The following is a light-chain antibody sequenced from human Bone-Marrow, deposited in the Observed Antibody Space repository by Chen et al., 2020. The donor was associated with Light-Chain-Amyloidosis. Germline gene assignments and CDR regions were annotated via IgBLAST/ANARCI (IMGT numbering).Light chain of an antibody. CDR3: QSYQGSSQGV. V-gene: IGLV6-57*01. CDR2: EDD. J-gene: IGLJ3*02. CDR1: SGSIATNY. Sequence: NFMLTQHHSVSESPGKTVIISCTRSSGSIATNYGQWYQQRPGSSPTTVIYEDDQRPSGVPDRFSVSIDRSSNSASLTISGLKNEDEADYYCQSYQGSSQGVFGGGTKLTVL.